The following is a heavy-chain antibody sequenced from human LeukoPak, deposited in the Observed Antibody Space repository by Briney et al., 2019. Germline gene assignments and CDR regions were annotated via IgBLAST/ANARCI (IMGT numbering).Heavy chain of an antibody. V-gene: IGHV4-39*07. J-gene: IGHJ4*02. CDR1: GGSISSSSYY. CDR2: IYYSGST. CDR3: ARDGVVWGSYRTRFDY. Sequence: SETLSLTCTVSGGSISSSSYYWGWIRQPPGKGLEWIGSIYYSGSTYYNPSLKSRVTISVDTSKNQFSLKLSSVTAADTAVYYCARDGVVWGSYRTRFDYWGQGTLVTVSS. D-gene: IGHD3-16*02.